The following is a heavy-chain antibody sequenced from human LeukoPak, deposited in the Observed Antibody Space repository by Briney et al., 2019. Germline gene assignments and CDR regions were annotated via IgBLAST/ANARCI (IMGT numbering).Heavy chain of an antibody. CDR1: GGSISSYY. V-gene: IGHV4-59*01. CDR2: IYYSGST. D-gene: IGHD2-8*01. Sequence: SETLSLTCTVSGGSISSYYWSWIRQPPGKGLEWIGYIYYSGSTNYNPSLKIRVTISVDTSKSQFSLKLSYVTAADTAVYYCARVCSRADAFDIWGQPTMATVSS. CDR3: ARVCSRADAFDI. J-gene: IGHJ3*02.